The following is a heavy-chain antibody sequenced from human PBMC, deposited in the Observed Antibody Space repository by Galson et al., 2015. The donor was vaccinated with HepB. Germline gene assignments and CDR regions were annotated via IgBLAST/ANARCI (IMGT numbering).Heavy chain of an antibody. V-gene: IGHV2-70*04. J-gene: IGHJ4*02. Sequence: PALVKPTQTLTLTCTFSGFSLSTSGMRVSWIRQPPGKALEWLARIDWDDDKFYSTSLKTRLTISKDTSKNQVVLTMTNMDPVDTATYYCARSNSSGWYAAWYYFDYWGQGTLVTVSS. D-gene: IGHD6-19*01. CDR3: ARSNSSGWYAAWYYFDY. CDR1: GFSLSTSGMR. CDR2: IDWDDDK.